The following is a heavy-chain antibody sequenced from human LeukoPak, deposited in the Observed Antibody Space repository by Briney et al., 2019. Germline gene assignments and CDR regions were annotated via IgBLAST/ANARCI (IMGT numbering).Heavy chain of an antibody. CDR1: GGCFIGCY. CDR2: VNHSRRT. J-gene: IGHJ5*02. CDR3: ARGRQVNGGAARQWHEGNWFDP. V-gene: IGHV4-34*01. D-gene: IGHD6-6*01. Sequence: SAALSLTCAVAGGCFIGCYWSWIRRPPGGRLEWMGEVNHSRRTNYNTSLKRRVTISVVTSKNQFSLKLSSVTPADTAVYYCARGRQVNGGAARQWHEGNWFDPWGQGTLVTVSS.